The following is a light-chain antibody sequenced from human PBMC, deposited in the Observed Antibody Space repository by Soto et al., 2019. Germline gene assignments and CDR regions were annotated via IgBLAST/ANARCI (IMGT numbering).Light chain of an antibody. CDR3: QQFQSYALT. V-gene: IGKV1-13*02. CDR1: QGISSD. J-gene: IGKJ4*01. CDR2: DAS. Sequence: AIQLTQSPSSLSASVGDRVTITCRASQGISSDLAWYQHKPGRAPRLLIYDASSLQSGVSSRFSGSGSGTDFTLTISSLQPEDVATYYCQQFQSYALTFGGGTKLEIK.